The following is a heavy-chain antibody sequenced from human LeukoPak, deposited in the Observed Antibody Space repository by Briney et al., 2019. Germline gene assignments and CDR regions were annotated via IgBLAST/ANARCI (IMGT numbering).Heavy chain of an antibody. V-gene: IGHV4-4*07. CDR2: IYTSGST. CDR3: ARGRYDYVWGSYRYGPADY. Sequence: SETLSLTCTVSGGSISSDYWSWIRQPAGKGLEWIGRIYTSGSTNYNPPLKSRVTMSVDTSKNQFSLKLSSVTAADTAVYYCARGRYDYVWGSYRYGPADYWGQGTLVTVSS. D-gene: IGHD3-16*02. J-gene: IGHJ4*02. CDR1: GGSISSDY.